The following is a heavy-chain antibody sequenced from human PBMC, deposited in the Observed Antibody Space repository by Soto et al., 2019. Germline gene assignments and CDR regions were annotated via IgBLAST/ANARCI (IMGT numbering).Heavy chain of an antibody. Sequence: QVQLVESGGGLVQPGRSLKLSCVASGFTFRNYGMHWVRQAPGKGLAWVAVMSSDGTKRYYADSVKGRFSISKDNSKNTLYLQMSSLRPEDTAVYYCAKDNSGWYGGHFNYWGQGTLVTVSS. CDR3: AKDNSGWYGGHFNY. CDR1: GFTFRNYG. D-gene: IGHD6-19*01. V-gene: IGHV3-30*18. J-gene: IGHJ4*02. CDR2: MSSDGTKR.